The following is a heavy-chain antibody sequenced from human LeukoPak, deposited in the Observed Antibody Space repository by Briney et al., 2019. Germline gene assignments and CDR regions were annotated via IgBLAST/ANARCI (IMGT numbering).Heavy chain of an antibody. CDR1: GGSFSGYY. CDR3: ASPRATYYGSGSYYNAYYYYYMDV. CDR2: INHSGST. Sequence: TASETLSLTCAVYGGSFSGYYWSWIRQPPGKGLEWIGEINHSGSTNYSPSLKSRVTISVDTSKSQFSLKLSSVTAADTAVYYCASPRATYYGSGSYYNAYYYYYMDVWGKGTTVTVSS. V-gene: IGHV4-34*01. D-gene: IGHD3-10*01. J-gene: IGHJ6*03.